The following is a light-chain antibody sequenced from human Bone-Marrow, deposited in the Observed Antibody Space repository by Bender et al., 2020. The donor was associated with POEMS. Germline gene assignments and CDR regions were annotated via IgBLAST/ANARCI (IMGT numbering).Light chain of an antibody. CDR1: SSDVGKYDY. J-gene: IGLJ2*01. Sequence: QSALTQPPSASGSPGQAVTISCTGTSSDVGKYDYVSWYQHHPGKAPKLMIYDVSNRPSGVSNRFSGSKSGNTASLTISGLQAEDEADYHCSSYTSSGTLVIFGGGTKVTVL. V-gene: IGLV2-14*03. CDR3: SSYTSSGTLVI. CDR2: DVS.